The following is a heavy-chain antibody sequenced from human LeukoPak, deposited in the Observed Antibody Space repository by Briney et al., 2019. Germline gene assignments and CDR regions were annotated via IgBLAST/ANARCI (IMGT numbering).Heavy chain of an antibody. D-gene: IGHD3-22*01. Sequence: ASVKVSCEASGYSFSRYGISWVRQAPGQGLEWMGWISTYNGNTKYAQKFQGRVTITTDTSTSTVYMELRSLRSDDTAVYYCARDWYYYDSSSYDTFDIWGQGTMVTVSS. J-gene: IGHJ3*02. CDR3: ARDWYYYDSSSYDTFDI. V-gene: IGHV1-18*01. CDR1: GYSFSRYG. CDR2: ISTYNGNT.